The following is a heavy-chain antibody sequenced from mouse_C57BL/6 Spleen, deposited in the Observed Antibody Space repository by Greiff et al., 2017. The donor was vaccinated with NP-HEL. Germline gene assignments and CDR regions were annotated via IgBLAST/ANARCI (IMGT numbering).Heavy chain of an antibody. J-gene: IGHJ4*01. CDR2: IDPSDSYT. CDR3: ARKAITTVVGGAMDY. V-gene: IGHV1-69*01. CDR1: GYTFTSYW. Sequence: QVQLQQPGAELVMPGASVKLSCKASGYTFTSYWMHWVKQRPGQGLEWIGEIDPSDSYTNYNQKFKGKSTLTVDKSSSTAYMQLSSLTSEDSAVYYCARKAITTVVGGAMDYWGQRASVTV. D-gene: IGHD1-1*01.